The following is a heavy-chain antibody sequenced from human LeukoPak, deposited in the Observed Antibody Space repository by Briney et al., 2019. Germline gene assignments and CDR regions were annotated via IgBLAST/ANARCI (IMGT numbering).Heavy chain of an antibody. CDR1: GGTFSSYA. CDR3: ARGSLYYYDSSGESPFDP. CDR2: IIPFLGIA. D-gene: IGHD3-22*01. V-gene: IGHV1-69*04. J-gene: IGHJ5*02. Sequence: SVKVSCKASGGTFSSYAISWVRQAPGQGLEWMGRIIPFLGIANYAQNFQGRVTITADKSTSTAYMELSSLRSEDTAVYYCARGSLYYYDSSGESPFDPWGQGTLVTVSS.